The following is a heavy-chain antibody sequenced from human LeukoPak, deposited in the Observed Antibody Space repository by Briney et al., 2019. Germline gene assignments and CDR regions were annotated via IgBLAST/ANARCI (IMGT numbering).Heavy chain of an antibody. D-gene: IGHD5-18*01. CDR3: ARGPHGYSYGPYYYGMDV. V-gene: IGHV4-59*01. CDR2: IYYSGST. J-gene: IGHJ6*02. Sequence: PSETLSLTCAVYGGSFSSYYWSWIRQPPGKGLEWIGYIYYSGSTNYNPSLKSRVTISVDTSKNQFSLKLSSVTAADTAVYYCARGPHGYSYGPYYYGMDVWGQGTTVTVSS. CDR1: GGSFSSYY.